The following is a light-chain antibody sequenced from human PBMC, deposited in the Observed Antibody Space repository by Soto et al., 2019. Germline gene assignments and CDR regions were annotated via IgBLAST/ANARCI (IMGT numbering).Light chain of an antibody. CDR2: AAS. CDR1: KSISSY. J-gene: IGKJ5*01. CDR3: QQSYSIFMYT. Sequence: DIQMTQSPSSLSASVGDRVTITCRASKSISSYLNWYQQKPGKAPKLLIYAASRLQSGVPSRFSGSGSGTDFTLTISSLQPEDFATYYCQQSYSIFMYTFGQGTRLEIK. V-gene: IGKV1-39*01.